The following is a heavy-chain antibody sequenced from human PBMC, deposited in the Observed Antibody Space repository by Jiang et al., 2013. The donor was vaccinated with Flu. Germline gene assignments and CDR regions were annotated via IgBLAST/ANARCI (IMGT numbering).Heavy chain of an antibody. J-gene: IGHJ6*03. CDR3: ARSGYDYYYYYMDV. V-gene: IGHV4-4*09. CDR1: GGSISSYY. CDR2: IYTSGST. D-gene: IGHD5-12*01. Sequence: LLKPSETLSLTCTVSGGSISSYYWSWIRQPPGKGLEWIGYIYTSGSTNYNPSLKSRVTISVDTSKNQFSLKLSSVTAADTAVYYCARSGYDYYYYYMDVWGKGTTVTVSS.